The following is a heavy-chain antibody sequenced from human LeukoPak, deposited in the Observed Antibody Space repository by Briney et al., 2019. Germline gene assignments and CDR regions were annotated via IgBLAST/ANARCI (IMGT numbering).Heavy chain of an antibody. V-gene: IGHV4-39*01. J-gene: IGHJ4*02. CDR3: ARHLYGSGSYTLDY. CDR2: IYYSGST. Sequence: PSETLSLTCTVSGGSFSSHYWGWIRQPPGKGLEWIGSIYYSGSTYYNPSLKSRVTISVDTSKNQFSLKLSSVTAADTALYYCARHLYGSGSYTLDYWGQGTLVTVSS. CDR1: GGSFSSHY. D-gene: IGHD3-10*01.